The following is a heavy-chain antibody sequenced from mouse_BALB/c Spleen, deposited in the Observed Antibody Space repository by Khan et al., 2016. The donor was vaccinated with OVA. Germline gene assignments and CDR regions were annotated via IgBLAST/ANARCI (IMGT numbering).Heavy chain of an antibody. V-gene: IGHV1-4*01. CDR1: GYTFTSYT. Sequence: QMQLEESGAELARPGASVKMSCKASGYTFTSYTIHWIKKRPGQGLEWIGYINPSNGYTNYNQKFKDKATLTTEKSSTTAYLQQSSLTSADSAVYNCVRDGAYHRNDGWFAYWGQGTLVTVSA. D-gene: IGHD2-14*01. CDR3: VRDGAYHRNDGWFAY. J-gene: IGHJ3*01. CDR2: INPSNGYT.